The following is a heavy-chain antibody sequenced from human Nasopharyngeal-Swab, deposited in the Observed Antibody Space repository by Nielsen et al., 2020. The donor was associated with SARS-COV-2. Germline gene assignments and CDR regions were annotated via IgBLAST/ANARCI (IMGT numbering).Heavy chain of an antibody. CDR1: GYTFTGYY. CDR2: INPNSGGT. CDR3: ARRYSSGSRGGLDY. D-gene: IGHD6-19*01. V-gene: IGHV1-2*06. Sequence: ASVKVSCKASGYTFTGYYMHWVRQAPGQGLEWMGRINPNSGGTNYALKFQGRVTMTRDTSISTAYMELSRLRSDDTAVYYCARRYSSGSRGGLDYWGQGTLVTVSS. J-gene: IGHJ4*02.